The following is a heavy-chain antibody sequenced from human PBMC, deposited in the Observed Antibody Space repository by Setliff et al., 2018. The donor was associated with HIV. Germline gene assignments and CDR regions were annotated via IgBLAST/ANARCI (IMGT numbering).Heavy chain of an antibody. D-gene: IGHD3-3*01. CDR1: GYTFSDYG. V-gene: IGHV7-4-1*01. Sequence: GASVKVSCKASGYTFSDYGVSWVRQAPGQGLEWMGWIDTNTGKPTYVQGTTGRFVFSVDTPVNTAYLHIFGLKAEDTAVYYCTRDHTPPPNYDFWSGQIDLRNIFYYMDVWGTGSPVTVSS. CDR2: IDTNTGKP. J-gene: IGHJ6*03. CDR3: TRDHTPPPNYDFWSGQIDLRNIFYYMDV.